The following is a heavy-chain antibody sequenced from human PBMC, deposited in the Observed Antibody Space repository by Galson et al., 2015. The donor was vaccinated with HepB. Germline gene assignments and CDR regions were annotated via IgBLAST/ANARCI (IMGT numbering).Heavy chain of an antibody. Sequence: SVKVSCKASGYTFTSNGISWVRQAPGQGLEWMGRISAYNGNTNYAQKLQGRVTMTTDTSTSIAYMELRSLRSDDTAVYYCARDYGDYPRGASDIWGQGTMVTVSS. J-gene: IGHJ3*02. CDR1: GYTFTSNG. CDR2: ISAYNGNT. CDR3: ARDYGDYPRGASDI. V-gene: IGHV1-18*01. D-gene: IGHD4-17*01.